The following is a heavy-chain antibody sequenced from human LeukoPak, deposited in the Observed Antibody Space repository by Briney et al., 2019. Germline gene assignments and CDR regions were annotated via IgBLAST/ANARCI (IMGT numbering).Heavy chain of an antibody. CDR1: GGSFSGYY. D-gene: IGHD2-21*01. CDR3: ARGFPFPNVVVIAFDY. CDR2: MNHSGST. Sequence: SETLSLTCAVYGGSFSGYYWSWIRQPPGKGLEWSGEMNHSGSTNYHPSLKSRVTISVDTSKNQFSLKLSSVTAADTAVYYCARGFPFPNVVVIAFDYWGQGTLVTVSS. J-gene: IGHJ4*02. V-gene: IGHV4-34*01.